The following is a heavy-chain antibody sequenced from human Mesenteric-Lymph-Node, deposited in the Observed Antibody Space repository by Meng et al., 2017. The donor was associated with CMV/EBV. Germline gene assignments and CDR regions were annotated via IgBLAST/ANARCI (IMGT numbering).Heavy chain of an antibody. CDR2: INPNRGDT. D-gene: IGHD5-18*01. V-gene: IGHV1-2*02. CDR1: GYTFTEYY. J-gene: IGHJ6*02. Sequence: ASVKVSCKASGYTFTEYYLHWVRQAPGQGLEWLGWINPNRGDTKYAQKVQGRVIMTRDTSITTAYVELSSLRSDDTAVYYCAREPVDTAMVSSYYYYGMDVWGQGTTVTVSS. CDR3: AREPVDTAMVSSYYYYGMDV.